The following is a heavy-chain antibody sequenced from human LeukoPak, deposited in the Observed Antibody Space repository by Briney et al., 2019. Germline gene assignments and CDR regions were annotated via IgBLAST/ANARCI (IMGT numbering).Heavy chain of an antibody. Sequence: PGGSLRLSCAASGFTFSSYAMSWVRQAPGKGLEWVSAISGSGGSTYYADSVKGRFTISRDNSKNTLYLQMNSLRAEDTAVYHCAKGDGDIVVVPAAMFFDYWGQGTLVTVSS. D-gene: IGHD2-2*01. CDR2: ISGSGGST. CDR1: GFTFSSYA. V-gene: IGHV3-23*01. J-gene: IGHJ4*02. CDR3: AKGDGDIVVVPAAMFFDY.